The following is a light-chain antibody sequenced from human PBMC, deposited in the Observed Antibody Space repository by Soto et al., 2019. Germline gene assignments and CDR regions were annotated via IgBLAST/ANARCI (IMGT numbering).Light chain of an antibody. CDR3: QQLTSFPLT. V-gene: IGKV1-9*01. Sequence: DIQLTQSPSFLTASVGDRVTLTCRASQGIGRSLAWYQQKPGKAPRLLIYAASTLQSGVPSRFSGSGSGTEFTLTISSLQPEDFASYYCQQLTSFPLTFGGGTNMEIE. CDR2: AAS. CDR1: QGIGRS. J-gene: IGKJ4*01.